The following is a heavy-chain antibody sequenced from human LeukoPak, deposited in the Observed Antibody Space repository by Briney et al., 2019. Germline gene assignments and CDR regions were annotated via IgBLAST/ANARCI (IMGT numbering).Heavy chain of an antibody. J-gene: IGHJ4*02. CDR2: INQDGSET. D-gene: IGHD3/OR15-3a*01. Sequence: GGSLRLSCAASGFAFGIYWMSWVRQAPGKGLEGVANINQDGSETYYVDSAEGRFTISRDNAKNSLYLQMDSLRAADTAVYYCARAGGTGTADYWGQGTLVTVSS. CDR3: ARAGGTGTADY. V-gene: IGHV3-7*01. CDR1: GFAFGIYW.